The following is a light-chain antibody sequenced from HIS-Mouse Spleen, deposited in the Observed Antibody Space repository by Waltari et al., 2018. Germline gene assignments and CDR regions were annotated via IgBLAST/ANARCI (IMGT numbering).Light chain of an antibody. V-gene: IGLV2-23*01. Sequence: QSALTQPASVSGSPGQSITISCTGTSSDVASYNLVSWYQQHPGKAPKTMIYEGSKRPSGVSNRFSGSKSGNTASLTISGLQAEDEADYYCCSYAGSSTYVVFGGGTKLTVL. CDR3: CSYAGSSTYVV. CDR2: EGS. J-gene: IGLJ2*01. CDR1: SSDVASYNL.